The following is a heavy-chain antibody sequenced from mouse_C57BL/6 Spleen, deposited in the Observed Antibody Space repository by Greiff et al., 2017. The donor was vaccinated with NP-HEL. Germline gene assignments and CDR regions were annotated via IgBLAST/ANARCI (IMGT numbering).Heavy chain of an antibody. J-gene: IGHJ2*01. CDR3: ARWYDYEVYFGD. CDR1: GYTFSSYW. Sequence: VQLQESGAELVKPGASVKLSCKASGYTFSSYWMHWVKQRPGRGLEWIGQIYPGDGDTNYNGKFKGKATLTADKSSSTAYMQLISLTSEDAAVYFCARWYDYEVYFGDWGQGTTLTVAS. D-gene: IGHD2-4*01. CDR2: IYPGDGDT. V-gene: IGHV1-80*01.